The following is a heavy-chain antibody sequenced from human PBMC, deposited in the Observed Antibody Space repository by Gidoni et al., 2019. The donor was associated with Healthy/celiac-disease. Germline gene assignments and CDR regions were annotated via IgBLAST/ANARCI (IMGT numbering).Heavy chain of an antibody. D-gene: IGHD5-12*01. J-gene: IGHJ5*02. Sequence: QVQLVQSGAEVKKPGSSVKVSCTASGGTFSSYAISWVRPAPGQGLEWMGGIIPIFGTANYAQKFQGRVTITADESTSTAYMELSSLRSEDTAVYYCARSPPTKTYNWFDPWGQGTLVTVSS. CDR1: GGTFSSYA. V-gene: IGHV1-69*01. CDR3: ARSPPTKTYNWFDP. CDR2: IIPIFGTA.